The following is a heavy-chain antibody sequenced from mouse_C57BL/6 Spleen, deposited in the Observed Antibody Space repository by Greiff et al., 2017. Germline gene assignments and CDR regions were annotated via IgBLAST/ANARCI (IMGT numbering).Heavy chain of an antibody. Sequence: QVQLQQPGTELVKPGASVKLSCKASGYTFTRYWMHWVKQRPGQGLEWVGNINPSNGGTNYNEKFKSKATLTVDKSSSTAYMQLSSLTSEDSAVSECARGGRSVHQAWFGYWGQGTLVTVSA. J-gene: IGHJ3*01. CDR3: ARGGRSVHQAWFGY. CDR2: INPSNGGT. V-gene: IGHV1-53*01. CDR1: GYTFTRYW.